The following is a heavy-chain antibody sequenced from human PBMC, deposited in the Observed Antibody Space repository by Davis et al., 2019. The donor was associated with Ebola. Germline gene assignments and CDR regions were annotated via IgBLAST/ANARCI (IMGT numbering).Heavy chain of an antibody. CDR2: IIPIFGTA. V-gene: IGHV1-69*05. D-gene: IGHD3-9*01. Sequence: SVKVSCKASGGTFSSYAISWVRQAPGQGLEWMGGIIPIFGTANYAQKFQERVTITRDMSTSTAYMELSSRRSEDTAVYYCAASLNFDWLLSGMDVWGQGTTVTVSS. CDR1: GGTFSSYA. J-gene: IGHJ6*02. CDR3: AASLNFDWLLSGMDV.